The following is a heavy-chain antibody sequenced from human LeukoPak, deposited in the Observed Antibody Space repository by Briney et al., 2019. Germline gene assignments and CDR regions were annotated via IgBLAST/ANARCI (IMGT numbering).Heavy chain of an antibody. Sequence: ASVKVSYKASGYTFTAYYIYWVRQAPGQGLEWMGVINPSAGSGSSTYAQKFQGRVTMTRDMSTSTVYMELSSLRSEDTAVYYCARGTRWLFDYWGQGTLVTVSS. V-gene: IGHV1-46*01. J-gene: IGHJ4*02. CDR1: GYTFTAYY. D-gene: IGHD5-24*01. CDR3: ARGTRWLFDY. CDR2: INPSAGSGSS.